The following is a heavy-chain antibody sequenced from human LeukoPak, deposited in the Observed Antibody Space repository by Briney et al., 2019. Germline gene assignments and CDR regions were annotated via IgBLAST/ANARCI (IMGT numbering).Heavy chain of an antibody. CDR1: GGSISSYY. D-gene: IGHD4-23*01. J-gene: IGHJ4*02. Sequence: SETLSLTCTVSGGSISSYYWSWIRQPPGKGLEWIGYIYYSGSTNYNPSLKSRVTISVDTSKNQFSLKLSSVTAADTAVYYCARAGNYGGNSDWGQGTLVTVPS. CDR3: ARAGNYGGNSD. CDR2: IYYSGST. V-gene: IGHV4-59*01.